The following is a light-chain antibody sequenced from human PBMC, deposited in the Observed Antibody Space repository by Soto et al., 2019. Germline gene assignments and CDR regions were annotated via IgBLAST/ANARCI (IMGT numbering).Light chain of an antibody. CDR2: GAS. CDR3: QQYGSSPPYT. CDR1: QSVSSSY. V-gene: IGKV3-20*01. Sequence: EIVLTQSPGTLSLSPGERATLSCRASQSVSSSYLAWYQQKPGQAPRLLIYGASSRATGIPDRFSGSGSGTEFTLTISRLEPEDFAVYYGQQYGSSPPYTFGHGTKLEIK. J-gene: IGKJ2*01.